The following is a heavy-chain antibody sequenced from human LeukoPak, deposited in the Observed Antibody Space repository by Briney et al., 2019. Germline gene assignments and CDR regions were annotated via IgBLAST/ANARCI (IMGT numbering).Heavy chain of an antibody. CDR2: ISSSGSTI. D-gene: IGHD3-22*01. Sequence: GGSLRLSCAASGFTFSDYYVSWLRQAPGKGLEWVSYISSSGSTIYYADSVKGRFTISRDNAKNSLYLQMNSLRAEDTALYYCAKDKALEDSSGYYLDYWGQGTLVTVSS. V-gene: IGHV3-11*01. CDR3: AKDKALEDSSGYYLDY. J-gene: IGHJ4*02. CDR1: GFTFSDYY.